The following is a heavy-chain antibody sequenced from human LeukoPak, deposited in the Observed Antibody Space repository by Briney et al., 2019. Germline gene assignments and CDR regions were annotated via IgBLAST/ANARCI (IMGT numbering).Heavy chain of an antibody. CDR1: GGSISSGGYS. Sequence: SETLSLTCAVSGGSISSGGYSWSWIRQPPGKGLEWIGYIYHSGSTYYNPSLKSRVTISVDRSKNQFSLKLSSVTAEDTALYYCARVDYGDYVRVIQSHSGFDPWGQGTLVTVSS. CDR2: IYHSGST. D-gene: IGHD4-17*01. J-gene: IGHJ5*02. V-gene: IGHV4-30-2*01. CDR3: ARVDYGDYVRVIQSHSGFDP.